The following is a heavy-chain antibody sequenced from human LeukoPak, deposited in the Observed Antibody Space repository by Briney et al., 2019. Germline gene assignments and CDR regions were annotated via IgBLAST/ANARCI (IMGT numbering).Heavy chain of an antibody. CDR2: IWYDGSNE. Sequence: GGSLRLSCAASGFTFSNYAMHWVRQAPGKGLEWVAVIWYDGSNEYYANSVEGRFTISRDNSKNTLYLQMNSLRAEDTAVYYCATYSGSFSLDYWGQGTLVTVSS. CDR3: ATYSGSFSLDY. V-gene: IGHV3-33*01. CDR1: GFTFSNYA. J-gene: IGHJ4*02. D-gene: IGHD1-26*01.